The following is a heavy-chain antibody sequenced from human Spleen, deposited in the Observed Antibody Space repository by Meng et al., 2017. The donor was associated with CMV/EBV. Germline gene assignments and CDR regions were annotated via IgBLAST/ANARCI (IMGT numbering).Heavy chain of an antibody. CDR1: GFTFDDYA. CDR2: ISWNSNVI. D-gene: IGHD3-3*01. V-gene: IGHV3-9*03. CDR3: AKGSRRFLELSYFDY. J-gene: IGHJ4*01. Sequence: GGSLRLSCAASGFTFDDYAMHWVRQTPGKGLEWVSGISWNSNVIGYADSVKGRFTISRDNAKNSLFLQMNSLRAEDMGLYYCAKGSRRFLELSYFDYWGHGTLVTVSS.